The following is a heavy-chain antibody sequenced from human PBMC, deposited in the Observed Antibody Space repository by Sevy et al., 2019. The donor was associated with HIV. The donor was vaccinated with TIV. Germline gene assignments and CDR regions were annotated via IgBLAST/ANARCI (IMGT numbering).Heavy chain of an antibody. CDR1: GYTFTNYY. CDR3: GRTSPRGAFDH. J-gene: IGHJ4*02. Sequence: ASVKVSCKASGYTFTNYYMHWVRQAPGQGLEWMGIINPSDVSTVYAQKFQGRVTMTRDTSTSTVYMELSSLRSDDTAVYYCGRTSPRGAFDHWGQGALVTLSS. V-gene: IGHV1-46*03. CDR2: INPSDVST.